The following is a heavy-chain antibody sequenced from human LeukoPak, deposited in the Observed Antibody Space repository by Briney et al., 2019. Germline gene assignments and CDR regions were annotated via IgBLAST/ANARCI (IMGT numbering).Heavy chain of an antibody. J-gene: IGHJ4*02. D-gene: IGHD1-26*01. V-gene: IGHV4-39*07. Sequence: TSETLSLTCTVSGGSIRRTSYYWGWIRQPPGKGLEWIGSISYSGTTYYNPSLKSRVTISVDTSKNQFSLKLNSVTAADTAVYYCAKSGGYGLIDFWGQGTMVTVSS. CDR2: ISYSGTT. CDR3: AKSGGYGLIDF. CDR1: GGSIRRTSYY.